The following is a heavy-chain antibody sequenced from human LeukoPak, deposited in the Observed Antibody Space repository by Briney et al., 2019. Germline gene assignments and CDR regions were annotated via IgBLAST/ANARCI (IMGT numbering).Heavy chain of an antibody. J-gene: IGHJ6*03. CDR3: ARTTEGGYTYDYFYYYYMDV. Sequence: SETLSLTCAVSGGSISSSNWWSWIRQPPGKGLEWIGEIYHSGSTNYNPSLKSRVTISVDKSKTQFSLKLSSVTAADTAVYYCARTTEGGYTYDYFYYYYMDVWGKGTTVTISS. CDR1: GGSISSSNW. D-gene: IGHD5-18*01. V-gene: IGHV4-4*02. CDR2: IYHSGST.